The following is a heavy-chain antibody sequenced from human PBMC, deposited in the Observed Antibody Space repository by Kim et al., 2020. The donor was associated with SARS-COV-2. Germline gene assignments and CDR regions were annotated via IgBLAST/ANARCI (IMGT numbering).Heavy chain of an antibody. CDR1: GFTFSHYA. CDR3: VKDMPADSGGDV. CDR2: IGGSGASS. D-gene: IGHD2-2*01. V-gene: IGHV3-23*01. Sequence: GGSLRLSCAASGFTFSHYAMSWVRQAPGKGLEWVSAIGGSGASSYHADSVKGRFTISRDNPKNTLFLRMTSLRGEDTAVYYCVKDMPADSGGDVWGQGTMVAVSP. J-gene: IGHJ3*01.